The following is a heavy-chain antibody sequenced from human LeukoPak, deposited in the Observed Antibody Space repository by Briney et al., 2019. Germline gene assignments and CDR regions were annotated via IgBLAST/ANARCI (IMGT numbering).Heavy chain of an antibody. V-gene: IGHV4-30-4*01. D-gene: IGHD2-15*01. CDR2: IYYSGST. CDR3: ATSWGYCSGGSCYSSLYYYYGMDV. CDR1: GGSISSGDYY. Sequence: SQTLSLTCTVSGGSISSGDYYWSWIRQPPGKGLEWIGYIYYSGSTNYNPSLKSRVTISVDTSKNQFSLKLSSVTAADTAVYYCATSWGYCSGGSCYSSLYYYYGMDVWGQGTTVTVSS. J-gene: IGHJ6*02.